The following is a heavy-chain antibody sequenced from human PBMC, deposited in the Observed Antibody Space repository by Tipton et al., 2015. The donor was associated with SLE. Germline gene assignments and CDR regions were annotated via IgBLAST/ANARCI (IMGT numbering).Heavy chain of an antibody. V-gene: IGHV4-61*02. D-gene: IGHD1-7*01. Sequence: TLSLTCTVSGASISSSSYSWNWIRQPAGKGLEWIGRFYSGYSDYNPSLNSRVTMSVDRSRNQLSLKLSSVTAADTAVYHCTRVPRYNWNYIADWGQGTLVSVSS. J-gene: IGHJ4*02. CDR3: TRVPRYNWNYIAD. CDR1: GASISSSSYS. CDR2: FYSGYS.